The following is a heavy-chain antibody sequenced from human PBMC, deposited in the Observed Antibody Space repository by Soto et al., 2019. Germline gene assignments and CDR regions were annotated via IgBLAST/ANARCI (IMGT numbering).Heavy chain of an antibody. CDR3: AKNPYYYDSRVGGDYYYYGMDV. V-gene: IGHV1-69*13. J-gene: IGHJ6*02. CDR1: GGTFSSYA. CDR2: IIPIFGTA. D-gene: IGHD3-22*01. Sequence: SVKVSCKASGGTFSSYAISWVRQAPGQGLEWMGGIIPIFGTANYAQKFQGRVTITADESTSTAYMELSSLRSEDTAVYYCAKNPYYYDSRVGGDYYYYGMDVWGQGTTVTVSS.